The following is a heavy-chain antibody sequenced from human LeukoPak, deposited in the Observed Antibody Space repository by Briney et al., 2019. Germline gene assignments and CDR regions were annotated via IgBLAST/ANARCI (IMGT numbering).Heavy chain of an antibody. CDR3: TTDSRSGGSCFDY. V-gene: IGHV3-15*01. CDR1: GFTFSNAL. J-gene: IGHJ4*02. D-gene: IGHD2-15*01. Sequence: GGSLRLSCAASGFTFSNALMSWVRQAPGKGLEWVGRIKSKTDGGTTDYAAPVKGRFTISRDDSKNTLYLQMNSLKTEDTAVYYCTTDSRSGGSCFDYWGQGTLVTVSS. CDR2: IKSKTDGGTT.